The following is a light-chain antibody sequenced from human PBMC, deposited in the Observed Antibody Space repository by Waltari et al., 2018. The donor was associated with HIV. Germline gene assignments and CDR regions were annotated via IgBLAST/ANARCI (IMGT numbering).Light chain of an antibody. CDR1: SSDVGGYSF. CDR3: SSYAANNDIL. J-gene: IGLJ3*02. V-gene: IGLV2-8*01. Sequence: QSALTQPPSASGSPGQSVTISCTGTSSDVGGYSFVSWYQQHPGNAPKLMIYEVSKRPSGVPDRFSGSKSGNTASLTVSGLQAEDEADYFCSSYAANNDILFGGGTKLTVL. CDR2: EVS.